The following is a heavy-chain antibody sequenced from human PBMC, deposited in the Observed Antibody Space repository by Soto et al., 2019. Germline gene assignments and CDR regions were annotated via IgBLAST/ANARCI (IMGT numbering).Heavy chain of an antibody. D-gene: IGHD2-21*02. CDR3: ARRSATATEFDY. CDR2: IGAAGDT. CDR1: GFTFSGYD. J-gene: IGHJ4*02. Sequence: GGSLRLSCAASGFTFSGYDMHWVRQATGKGLEWVSYIGAAGDTHYQGSVKGRFTISRENVKNSLYLQMTSLRAEDTAIYYCARRSATATEFDYWGQGTLVTVSS. V-gene: IGHV3-13*01.